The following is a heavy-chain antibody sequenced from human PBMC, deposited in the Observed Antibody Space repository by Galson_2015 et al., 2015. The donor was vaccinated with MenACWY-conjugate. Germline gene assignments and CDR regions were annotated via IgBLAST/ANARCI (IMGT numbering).Heavy chain of an antibody. J-gene: IGHJ5*01. V-gene: IGHV3-7*03. CDR1: GFTFSSYW. D-gene: IGHD3-10*01. Sequence: SLRLSCAASGFTFSSYWMGWVRQAPGKGLEWVANINPDGSDEYYVDSVKGRFTISRDNAKNSLYLQMNSLGVDDTAVYYCARVPSGSNIWFDSWGQGSLVTVSS. CDR2: INPDGSDE. CDR3: ARVPSGSNIWFDS.